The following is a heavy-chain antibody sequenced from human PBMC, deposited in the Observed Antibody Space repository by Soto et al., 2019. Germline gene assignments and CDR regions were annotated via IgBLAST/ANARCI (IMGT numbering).Heavy chain of an antibody. CDR1: GYTFTGYY. CDR3: ARGKELRLSYYYYGMDV. J-gene: IGHJ6*02. V-gene: IGHV1-2*04. Sequence: ASVKVSCKASGYTFTGYYMHWVRQAPGQGLEWMGWINPNSGGTNYAQKFQGWVTMTRDTSISTAYMELSRLRSDDTAVYYCARGKELRLSYYYYGMDVWGLGTTVTVSS. CDR2: INPNSGGT. D-gene: IGHD1-7*01.